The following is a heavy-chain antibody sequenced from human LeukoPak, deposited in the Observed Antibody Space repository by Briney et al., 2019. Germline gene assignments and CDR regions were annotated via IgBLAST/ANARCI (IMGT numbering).Heavy chain of an antibody. D-gene: IGHD3-10*01. CDR2: MNPNSGHT. J-gene: IGHJ4*02. Sequence: SVKVSCKASGYTFTSYDINWVRQATGQGIEWMGWMNPNSGHTGYAQKFQGRVTMTRNTSISTAYMELSSLRSEDTAVYDCARGRPYYYGSGSFVYWGQGTLVTVPS. CDR3: ARGRPYYYGSGSFVY. CDR1: GYTFTSYD. V-gene: IGHV1-8*01.